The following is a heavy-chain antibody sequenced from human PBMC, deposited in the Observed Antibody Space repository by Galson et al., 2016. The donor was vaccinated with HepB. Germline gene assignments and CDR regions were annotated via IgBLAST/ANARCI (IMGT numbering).Heavy chain of an antibody. Sequence: SLRLSCAASGFSFSNFGMNWVRQAPGKGLEWVSSISSSSAHIFYTDSVKGRLTVSRDNAKNSLYLQLDSLRAEDSGVYHCARGFLQRTLDLWGQGTLISVSS. CDR3: ARGFLQRTLDL. CDR2: ISSSSAHI. V-gene: IGHV3-21*01. CDR1: GFSFSNFG. D-gene: IGHD2/OR15-2a*01. J-gene: IGHJ4*02.